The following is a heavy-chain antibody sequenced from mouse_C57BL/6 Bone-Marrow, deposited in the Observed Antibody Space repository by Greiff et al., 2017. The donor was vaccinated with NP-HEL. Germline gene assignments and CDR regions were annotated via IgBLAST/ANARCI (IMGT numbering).Heavy chain of an antibody. CDR1: GISITTGNYR. CDR2: IYYSGTI. CDR3: ARGLTDWYFDV. J-gene: IGHJ1*03. Sequence: EVKVEESGPGLVKPSQTVFLTCTVTGISITTGNYRWSWIRQFPGNKLEWIGYIYYSGTITYNPSLTSRTTITRDTPKNQFFLEMNSLTAEDTATYYCARGLTDWYFDVWGTGTTVTVSS. V-gene: IGHV3-5*01. D-gene: IGHD4-1*01.